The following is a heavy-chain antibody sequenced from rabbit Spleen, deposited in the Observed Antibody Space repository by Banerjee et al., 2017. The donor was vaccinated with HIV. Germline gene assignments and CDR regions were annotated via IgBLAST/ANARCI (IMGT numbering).Heavy chain of an antibody. J-gene: IGHJ2*01. Sequence: QEQLVESGGGLVQPGGSPKLSCKGSGFDFNNYGVSWVRQAPGKGLEWIACIDTSDGDTDYANWPKGRFTISKTSSTTVTLQMTSLTAADTATYFCARNYVNAFDPWGPGTLVTVS. CDR2: IDTSDGDT. V-gene: IGHV1S45*01. CDR1: GFDFNNYG. D-gene: IGHD1-1*01. CDR3: ARNYVNAFDP.